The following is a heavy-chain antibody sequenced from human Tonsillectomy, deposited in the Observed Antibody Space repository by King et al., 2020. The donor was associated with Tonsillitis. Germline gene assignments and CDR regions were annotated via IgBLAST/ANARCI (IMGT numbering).Heavy chain of an antibody. CDR1: GFTFSRYG. V-gene: IGHV3-30*18. Sequence: VQLVESGGGVVQPGRSLRLSCAASGFTFSRYGMHWVRQAPGKGLEWVTLISYDGRHKYYADSVKGRFTISRDNSKNTPYLQMNILRAEDAAVYYSAKDNGYCRGATCPDSFDYWGXXXLVTVSS. CDR2: ISYDGRHK. D-gene: IGHD2-15*01. J-gene: IGHJ4*01. CDR3: AKDNGYCRGATCPDSFDY.